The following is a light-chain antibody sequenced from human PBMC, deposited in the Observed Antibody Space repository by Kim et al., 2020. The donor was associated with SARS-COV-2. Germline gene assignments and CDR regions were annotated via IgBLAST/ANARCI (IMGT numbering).Light chain of an antibody. Sequence: RVNISCGGSRSNIGAGYDVHWHQHFPGTAPRLLIFGDRNRPSGVPDRFSGSQSGTSASLAITGLQAEDDADYYCQSYDKTLSASVFGSGTKVTVL. CDR2: GDR. J-gene: IGLJ1*01. V-gene: IGLV1-40*01. CDR3: QSYDKTLSASV. CDR1: RSNIGAGYD.